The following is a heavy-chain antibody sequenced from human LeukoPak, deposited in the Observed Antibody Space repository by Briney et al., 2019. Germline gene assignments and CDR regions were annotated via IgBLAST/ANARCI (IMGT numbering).Heavy chain of an antibody. CDR3: TTGITMVRGVIHRIDY. V-gene: IGHV3-15*01. CDR2: IKSKTDGGTT. D-gene: IGHD3-10*01. J-gene: IGHJ4*02. Sequence: GGSLTLSCAASGFTFRNAWKSCVRQAPGRGLEWVGRIKSKTDGGTTDYAAPVKGRFTISRDDSKNTLYLQMNSLKTEDTAVYYCTTGITMVRGVIHRIDYWGQGTLVTVCS. CDR1: GFTFRNAW.